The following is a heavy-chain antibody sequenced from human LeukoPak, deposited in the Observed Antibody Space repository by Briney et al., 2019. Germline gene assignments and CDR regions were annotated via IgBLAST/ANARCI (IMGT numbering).Heavy chain of an antibody. V-gene: IGHV4-4*07. J-gene: IGHJ6*03. CDR2: IYTSGST. CDR3: ARLQWLRLPPYYYYYYMDV. CDR1: GGSISSYY. D-gene: IGHD5-12*01. Sequence: SETLSLTCTVSGGSISSYYWSWIRQPAGKGLEWIGRIYTSGSTNYNPSLKSRVTMSVDTSKNQFSLKLSSVTAADTAVYYCARLQWLRLPPYYYYYYMDVWGKGTTVTVSS.